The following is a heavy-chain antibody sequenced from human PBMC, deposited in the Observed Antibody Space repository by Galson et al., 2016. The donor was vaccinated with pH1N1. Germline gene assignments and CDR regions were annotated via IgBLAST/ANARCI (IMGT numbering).Heavy chain of an antibody. Sequence: SLRLSCAASGFSFKEFALNWVRQAPGKGLEWVACISWNHGAIDYAQTVKGRVTMSRDNAKNSLYLQMDSLRAGDTAFYYCVEDRAFYYDSTRSDYAFDLWGQGTMVTVAS. V-gene: IGHV3-9*01. CDR3: VEDRAFYYDSTRSDYAFDL. D-gene: IGHD3-22*01. CDR2: ISWNHGAI. J-gene: IGHJ3*01. CDR1: GFSFKEFA.